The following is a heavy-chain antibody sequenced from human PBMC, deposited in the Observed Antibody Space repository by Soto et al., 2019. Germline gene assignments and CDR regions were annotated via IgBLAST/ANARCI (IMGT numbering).Heavy chain of an antibody. J-gene: IGHJ4*02. D-gene: IGHD3-10*01. V-gene: IGHV4-31*02. CDR3: ARGPGTMAKIDY. Sequence: RIMQPPGKGLEWIGYIYYSGTTYYNPSLKSRVTISVDTSKNQFSLKLSAVTAADSAVYYCARGPGTMAKIDYWGQGTLVTVSS. CDR2: IYYSGTT.